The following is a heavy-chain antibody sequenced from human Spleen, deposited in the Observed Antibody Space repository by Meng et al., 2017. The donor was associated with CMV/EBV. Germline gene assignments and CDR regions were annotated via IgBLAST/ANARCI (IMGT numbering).Heavy chain of an antibody. CDR3: AKRVGGEYEFSDYGEPHPGWFDP. J-gene: IGHJ5*02. Sequence: ASVKVSCKASGYTFTGYYMHWVRQAPGQGLEWMEWINPNSGGTNYAQKFQGRVTMTRDTSISTAYMELSRLRSDDTAVYYCAKRVGGEYEFSDYGEPHPGWFDPWGQGTLVTVSS. V-gene: IGHV1-2*02. D-gene: IGHD4-17*01. CDR2: INPNSGGT. CDR1: GYTFTGYY.